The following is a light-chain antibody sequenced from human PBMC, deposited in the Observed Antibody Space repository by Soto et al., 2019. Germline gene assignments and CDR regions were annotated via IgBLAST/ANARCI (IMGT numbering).Light chain of an antibody. CDR3: SSYTSSSPYV. CDR1: SSDVGGYKY. CDR2: EVS. V-gene: IGLV2-14*01. J-gene: IGLJ1*01. Sequence: QSALAQPASVSGSPGQSITISRTGTSSDVGGYKYVSWYQQHPGKAPKLMLYEVSYRPSGVSNRFSGSKSGNTASLTISGLQAEDEDDYYCSSYTSSSPYVFGTGTKVTVL.